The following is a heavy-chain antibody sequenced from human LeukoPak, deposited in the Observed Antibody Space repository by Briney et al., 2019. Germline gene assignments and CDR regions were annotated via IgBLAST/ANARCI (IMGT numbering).Heavy chain of an antibody. V-gene: IGHV3-23*01. CDR1: GFTFSSYA. D-gene: IGHD3-10*01. CDR2: ISGSGGST. J-gene: IGHJ4*02. Sequence: GGSLRLSCAASGFTFSSYAMSWVRQAPGKGLEWVSAISGSGGSTYYADSVKGRFTISRDNSKNTLYLQMNSLRAEDTAVYYCAKDLAPTRGLVRAVDYWGQGTLVTVSS. CDR3: AKDLAPTRGLVRAVDY.